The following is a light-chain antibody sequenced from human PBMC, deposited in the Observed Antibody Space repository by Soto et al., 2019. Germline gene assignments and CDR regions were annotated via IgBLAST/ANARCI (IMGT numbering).Light chain of an antibody. CDR2: DVT. CDR1: SSDVGGYDY. CDR3: CSYAGSDTLCV. V-gene: IGLV2-11*01. Sequence: QSALTQPRSVSGSPGQSVTISCTGTSSDVGGYDYVSWYQHHPGKAPKLMISDVTKRPSGVPDRFSGSKSGNTASLTISGLQAEDEADYYCCSYAGSDTLCVFGGGTKLTVL. J-gene: IGLJ3*02.